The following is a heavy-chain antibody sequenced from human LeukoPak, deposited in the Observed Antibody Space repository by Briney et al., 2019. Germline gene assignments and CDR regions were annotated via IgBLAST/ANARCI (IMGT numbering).Heavy chain of an antibody. CDR3: VRILPGASYSFDY. D-gene: IGHD4/OR15-4a*01. J-gene: IGHJ4*02. CDR2: TYYRSKWYI. CDR1: GDSVSSNSAA. V-gene: IGHV6-1*01. Sequence: SQTLSLTCAISGDSVSSNSAAWNWIRQSPSRGLEWLGRTYYRSKWYIDYAVSVKSRISINPDTSKNLFSLHLNSVTPEDTAVYYCVRILPGASYSFDYWGQGTLVTFSS.